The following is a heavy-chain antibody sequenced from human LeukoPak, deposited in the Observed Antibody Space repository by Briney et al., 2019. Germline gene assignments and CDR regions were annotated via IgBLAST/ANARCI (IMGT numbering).Heavy chain of an antibody. D-gene: IGHD4-23*01. Sequence: SETLSLTCPVSGGSISSFYWSWNRPPPGKGLEWLGYIYYRGSTTRHPSLNSRVPISVDTSKNQFSLKLSSVTAADTAVYYCARVEGYGGDWSFDLWGRGTLVTVSS. CDR2: IYYRGST. CDR1: GGSISSFY. J-gene: IGHJ2*01. V-gene: IGHV4-59*01. CDR3: ARVEGYGGDWSFDL.